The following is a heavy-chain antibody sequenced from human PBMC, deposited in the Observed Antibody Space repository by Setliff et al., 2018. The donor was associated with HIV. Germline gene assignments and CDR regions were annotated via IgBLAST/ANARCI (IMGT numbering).Heavy chain of an antibody. CDR3: AKGVMVGPQYFQH. J-gene: IGHJ1*01. D-gene: IGHD3-16*01. CDR1: GFTFSDYS. Sequence: GGSLRLSCAASGFTFSDYSMNWVRQAPGKGPEWLSYISSRSSTIYYADSVKGRFTISRDNAKNSLYLQMTSLRAEDTAVYYCAKGVMVGPQYFQHWGQGTLVTVSS. V-gene: IGHV3-48*01. CDR2: ISSRSSTI.